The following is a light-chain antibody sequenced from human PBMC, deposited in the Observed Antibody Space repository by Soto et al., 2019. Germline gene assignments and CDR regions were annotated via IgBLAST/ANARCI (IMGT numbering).Light chain of an antibody. CDR3: QQYENIPT. Sequence: DIPMTRSPSSRSSSLGGRVTITCRATENINQYVSWYQHQPGKAPILLIYAASNLEAGVPSRFKGSGSGTDFTFTICRMKPEDIATDDCQQYENIPTFGQGTRLEI. J-gene: IGKJ5*01. V-gene: IGKV1-33*01. CDR1: ENINQY. CDR2: AAS.